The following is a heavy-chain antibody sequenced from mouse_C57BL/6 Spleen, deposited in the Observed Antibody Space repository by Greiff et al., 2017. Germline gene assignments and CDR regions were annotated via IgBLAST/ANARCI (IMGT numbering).Heavy chain of an antibody. CDR1: GYTFTDYE. CDR3: TRRDGSSLFDY. V-gene: IGHV1-15*01. CDR2: IDPETGGT. D-gene: IGHD1-1*01. J-gene: IGHJ2*01. Sequence: VKLVESGAELVRPGASVTLSCKASGYTFTDYEMHWVKQTPVHGLEWIGAIDPETGGTAYNQKFKGKAILTADKSSSTAYMELRSLTSEDSAVYYCTRRDGSSLFDYWGQGTTLTVSS.